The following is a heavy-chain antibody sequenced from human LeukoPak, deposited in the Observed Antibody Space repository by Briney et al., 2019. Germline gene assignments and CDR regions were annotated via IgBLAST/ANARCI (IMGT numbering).Heavy chain of an antibody. J-gene: IGHJ3*02. CDR3: ARLLDYDNSGDPDTFDI. V-gene: IGHV4-59*01. CDR2: INYSGRT. D-gene: IGHD3-22*01. Sequence: SGTQSLTCTGSGGSIASYYWSWIRQSPGKRLEWIASINYSGRTKLNPSLQSRVTISLDMSNNHFSLQLRSVTAADTAIYYCARLLDYDNSGDPDTFDIWGQGTMVTVFS. CDR1: GGSIASYY.